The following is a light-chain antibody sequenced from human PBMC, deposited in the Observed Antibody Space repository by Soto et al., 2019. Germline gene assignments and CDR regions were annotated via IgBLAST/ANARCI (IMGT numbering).Light chain of an antibody. CDR3: QQSYGTPIT. CDR1: QSISRY. J-gene: IGKJ5*01. V-gene: IGKV1-39*01. Sequence: DIQMTRSPSSVSASVGDRVTITCRASQSISRYLNWYQQKPGKAPNLLIYVASSLQSEVPSRFSGSGSGTDFTLTITSLQPEDFATYYCQQSYGTPITFGQGTRLEIK. CDR2: VAS.